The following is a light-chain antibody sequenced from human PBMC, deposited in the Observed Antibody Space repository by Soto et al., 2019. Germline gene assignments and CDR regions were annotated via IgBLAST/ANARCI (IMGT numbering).Light chain of an antibody. CDR2: AAS. Sequence: IQMTQAPSSVSASVGDSVTSAGGASHVISTSLAWYQQKPGKAPKLLIYAASTLQSGVPSRFSGSGSGTEFTLTISSLQPEDFATYYCQQYNSYSWTFGQGTKVDI. CDR1: HVISTS. CDR3: QQYNSYSWT. V-gene: IGKV1D-16*01. J-gene: IGKJ1*01.